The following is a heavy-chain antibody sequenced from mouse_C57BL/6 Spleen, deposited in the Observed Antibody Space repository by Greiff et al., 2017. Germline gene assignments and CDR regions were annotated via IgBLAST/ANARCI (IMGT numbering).Heavy chain of an antibody. Sequence: EVQLQQSGPELVKPGASVKISCKASGYTFTDYYMNWVKQSHGKSLEWIGDINPNNGGTSYNQKFKGKATLTVDKSSSTAYMELRSLTSEDSAVYYCASGGLLRYWYFDVWGTGTTVTVSS. CDR1: GYTFTDYY. D-gene: IGHD1-1*01. V-gene: IGHV1-26*01. CDR3: ASGGLLRYWYFDV. CDR2: INPNNGGT. J-gene: IGHJ1*03.